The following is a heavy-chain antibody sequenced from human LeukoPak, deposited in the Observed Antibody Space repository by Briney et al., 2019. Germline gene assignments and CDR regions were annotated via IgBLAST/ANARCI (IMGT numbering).Heavy chain of an antibody. V-gene: IGHV1-18*01. Sequence: ASVKVSCKASGYTFTSYGISWVRQAPGQGLEWMGWISAYNGNTNYAQKLQGRVTMTTDTSTSTAYMELRSLRSDDTAVYYCASGYAGQWLFPFDYWGQGTLVTVSS. CDR1: GYTFTSYG. J-gene: IGHJ4*02. CDR3: ASGYAGQWLFPFDY. CDR2: ISAYNGNT. D-gene: IGHD6-19*01.